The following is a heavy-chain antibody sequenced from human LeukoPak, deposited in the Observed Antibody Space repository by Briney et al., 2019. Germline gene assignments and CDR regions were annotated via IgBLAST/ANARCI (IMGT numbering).Heavy chain of an antibody. V-gene: IGHV4-30-2*01. Sequence: SETLSLTCAVSGGSISSGGYSWSWIRQPPGKGLEWTGYIYHSGSTYYNPSLKSRVTISVDRSKNQFSLKLSSVTAADTAVYYCARGTYDYVWGSYRWAFDYWGQGTLVTVSS. D-gene: IGHD3-16*02. J-gene: IGHJ4*02. CDR2: IYHSGST. CDR1: GGSISSGGYS. CDR3: ARGTYDYVWGSYRWAFDY.